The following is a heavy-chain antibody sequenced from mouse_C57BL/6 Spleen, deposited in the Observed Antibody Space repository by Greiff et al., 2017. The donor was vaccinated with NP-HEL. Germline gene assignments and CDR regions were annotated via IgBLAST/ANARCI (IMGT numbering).Heavy chain of an antibody. CDR3: ARDLDYYGSSGSYFDY. Sequence: EVQRVESGGGLVKPGGSLKLSCAASGFTFSDYGMHWVRQAPEKGLEWVAYISSGSSTIYYADTVKGRFTISRDNAKNTLFLQMTSLRYEDTAMYYCARDLDYYGSSGSYFDYWGQGTTLTVSS. V-gene: IGHV5-17*01. J-gene: IGHJ2*01. D-gene: IGHD1-1*01. CDR1: GFTFSDYG. CDR2: ISSGSSTI.